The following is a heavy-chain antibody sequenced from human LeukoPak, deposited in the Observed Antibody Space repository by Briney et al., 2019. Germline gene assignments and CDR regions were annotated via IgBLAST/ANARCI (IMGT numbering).Heavy chain of an antibody. CDR2: ISTTGDT. CDR3: ARGRSGSYFDS. Sequence: GGSLRLSCAAPGFTFRSYDMDWGRQATGKSLEWVSAISTTGDTYYPGSVKGRFTISRENAKSSLYLQMNSLRAEDTAVYYCARGRSGSYFDSWGQGTLVAVSS. CDR1: GFTFRSYD. D-gene: IGHD1-26*01. V-gene: IGHV3-13*04. J-gene: IGHJ4*02.